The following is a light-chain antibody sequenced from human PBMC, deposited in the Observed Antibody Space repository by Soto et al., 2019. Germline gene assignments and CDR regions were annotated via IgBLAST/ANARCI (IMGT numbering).Light chain of an antibody. Sequence: SVLPQPASVSVSPGQSITISCTGTSSDVGGYNYVSWYQQHPGKAPKLMIYDVSNRPSGVSNRFSGSKSGNTASLTISGLQAEDEADYYCSSYTSSSTSRYVFGTGTKVTVL. CDR1: SSDVGGYNY. CDR2: DVS. J-gene: IGLJ1*01. V-gene: IGLV2-14*01. CDR3: SSYTSSSTSRYV.